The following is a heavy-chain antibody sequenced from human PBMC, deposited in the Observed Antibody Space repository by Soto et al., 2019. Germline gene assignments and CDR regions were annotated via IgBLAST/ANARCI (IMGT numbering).Heavy chain of an antibody. D-gene: IGHD1-1*01. CDR1: GFTFSSYG. V-gene: IGHV3-33*01. CDR2: IWYDGSNK. Sequence: PGGSLRLSCAASGFTFSSYGMHWVRQAPGKGLEWVAVIWYDGSNKYYADSVKGRFTISRDNSKNTLYLQMNSLRAEDTAVYYCARDPTVRLVFALDIWGQGTMVTVSS. J-gene: IGHJ3*02. CDR3: ARDPTVRLVFALDI.